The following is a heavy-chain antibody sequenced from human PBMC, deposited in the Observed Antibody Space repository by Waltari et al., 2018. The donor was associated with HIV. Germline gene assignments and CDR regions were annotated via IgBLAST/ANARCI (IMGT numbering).Heavy chain of an antibody. CDR2: IHYNGRA. Sequence: QVQLQESGPGLVQTLETLSLTCAVSGSSITSGYYWAWIRQSPGKGLEWIATIHYNGRADYNPSLGGRVLVSLDPSKNQFSLKMRYVTAADTAIYYCARDWGVTTGPFDFWG. J-gene: IGHJ5*01. CDR3: ARDWGVTTGPFDF. V-gene: IGHV4-38-2*02. D-gene: IGHD4-4*01. CDR1: GSSITSGYY.